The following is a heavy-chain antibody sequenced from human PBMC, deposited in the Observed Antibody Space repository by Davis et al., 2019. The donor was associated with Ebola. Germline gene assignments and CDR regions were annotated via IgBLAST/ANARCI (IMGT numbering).Heavy chain of an antibody. CDR3: ARGDRDWNVFRI. Sequence: ASVKVSCKASGYTFTSYYMHWVRQAPGQGLEWMGIINPSGGSTSYAQKFQGRVTITADESTSTAYMELSSLRSEDTAVYYCARGDRDWNVFRIWGQGTMVTVSS. V-gene: IGHV1-46*01. J-gene: IGHJ3*02. CDR2: INPSGGST. CDR1: GYTFTSYY. D-gene: IGHD1-1*01.